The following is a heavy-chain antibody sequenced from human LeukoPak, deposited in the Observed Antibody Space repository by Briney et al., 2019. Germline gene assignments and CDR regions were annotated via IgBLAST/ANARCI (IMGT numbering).Heavy chain of an antibody. CDR1: GFTFSNYN. CDR3: ARRSPNYYFDY. V-gene: IGHV3-21*01. Sequence: GGSLRLSCAASGFTFSNYNMNWVRQAPGKGLEWVSSISGSNNYIYYADSVKGRFTISRDNAKNSLYLQMNSLRAEDTAVYYCARRSPNYYFDYWGQGTPVTVSS. CDR2: ISGSNNYI. J-gene: IGHJ4*02.